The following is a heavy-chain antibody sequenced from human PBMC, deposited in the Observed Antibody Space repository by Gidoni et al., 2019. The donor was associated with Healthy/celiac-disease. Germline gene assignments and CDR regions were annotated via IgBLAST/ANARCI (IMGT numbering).Heavy chain of an antibody. D-gene: IGHD1-26*01. CDR3: AKDLLRSGSYLDPNWFDP. CDR2: ISGSGGST. Sequence: EVQLLASGGGLVQPGGSLRLSCAASGFTFSSYAMSWVRQAPGKGLGGGSAISGSGGSTYYADSVKGRFTISRDNSKNTLYLQMNSLRAEDTAVYYCAKDLLRSGSYLDPNWFDPWGQGTLVTVSS. J-gene: IGHJ5*02. CDR1: GFTFSSYA. V-gene: IGHV3-23*01.